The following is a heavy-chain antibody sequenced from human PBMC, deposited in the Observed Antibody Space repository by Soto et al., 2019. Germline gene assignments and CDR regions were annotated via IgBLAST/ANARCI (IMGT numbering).Heavy chain of an antibody. CDR1: GGSFSGYY. Sequence: SETLSLTCAVYGGSFSGYYWSWIRQPPGKGLEWIGKINHSGSTNYNPSLKSRVTISVDTSKNQFSLKLSSVTAADTAVYYCARAQWLVPYYYYYYGMDVWGQGTTVTVSS. V-gene: IGHV4-34*01. CDR2: INHSGST. CDR3: ARAQWLVPYYYYYYGMDV. J-gene: IGHJ6*02. D-gene: IGHD6-19*01.